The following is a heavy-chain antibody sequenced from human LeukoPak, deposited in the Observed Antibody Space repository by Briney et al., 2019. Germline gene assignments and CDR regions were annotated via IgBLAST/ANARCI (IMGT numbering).Heavy chain of an antibody. Sequence: PGRSLRLSCAASGFTFSSYAVHWVRQAPGKGLEWVAVISYDGSYKYYADSVKGRFTISRDNSKNTLYLQMNSLRAEDTAVYYCVVLIVVVITRDAFDIWGQGTMVTVSS. V-gene: IGHV3-30*04. CDR2: ISYDGSYK. J-gene: IGHJ3*02. CDR3: VVLIVVVITRDAFDI. D-gene: IGHD3-22*01. CDR1: GFTFSSYA.